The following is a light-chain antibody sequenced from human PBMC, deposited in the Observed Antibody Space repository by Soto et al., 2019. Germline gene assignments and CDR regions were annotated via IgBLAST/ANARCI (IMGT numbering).Light chain of an antibody. CDR2: GAS. Sequence: EIVMTQSPATLSLSPGQRATLSCRASQSVSSKLAWYQQKPGQSPRLLIYGASTRATGLPARFSGSGSGTEFTLTISSLQSEDFALYYCQQYNNWPITFGQGTRLEIK. CDR3: QQYNNWPIT. V-gene: IGKV3-15*01. CDR1: QSVSSK. J-gene: IGKJ5*01.